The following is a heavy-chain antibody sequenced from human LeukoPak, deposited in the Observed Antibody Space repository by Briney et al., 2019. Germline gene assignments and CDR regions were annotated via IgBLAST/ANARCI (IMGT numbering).Heavy chain of an antibody. D-gene: IGHD2-2*01. CDR2: INDESSDI. Sequence: GGSLRLSCAASGFTFSLYAVNWVRQAPGKGLEWVSYINDESSDIHYGGSVRGRFTISRDDARQTLYLQLSSLSVEDTAVYYCARDTFQPGLVDSWGQGTLVTVS. CDR1: GFTFSLYA. V-gene: IGHV3-21*05. J-gene: IGHJ4*02. CDR3: ARDTFQPGLVDS.